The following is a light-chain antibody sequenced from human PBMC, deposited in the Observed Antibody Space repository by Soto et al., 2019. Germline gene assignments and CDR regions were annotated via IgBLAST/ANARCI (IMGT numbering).Light chain of an antibody. CDR1: QGIGNA. V-gene: IGKV1-17*01. CDR2: GAS. CDR3: QQYNNWPPIT. J-gene: IGKJ5*01. Sequence: DIQMTQSPSTLSASVGDRVTITCRASQGIGNALGWYQQKPGKPPKVLIYGASTRATGIPARFSGSGSGTEFTLTISSLQSEDFAVYYCQQYNNWPPITFGQGTRLEI.